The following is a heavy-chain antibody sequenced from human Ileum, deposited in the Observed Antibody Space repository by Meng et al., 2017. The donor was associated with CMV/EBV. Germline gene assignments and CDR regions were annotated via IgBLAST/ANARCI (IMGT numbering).Heavy chain of an antibody. Sequence: GGSLRLSCKASGFTFSSYWMHWVRQAPGKGLVWVARINNDGSSATYADPVKGRVTITRDNARDTLYLQMSSLRAEDTAVYYCARQVYSASGSPYYYQGLDVWGQGTMVTVSS. CDR2: INNDGSSA. V-gene: IGHV3-74*01. D-gene: IGHD3-10*01. CDR3: ARQVYSASGSPYYYQGLDV. CDR1: GFTFSSYW. J-gene: IGHJ6*02.